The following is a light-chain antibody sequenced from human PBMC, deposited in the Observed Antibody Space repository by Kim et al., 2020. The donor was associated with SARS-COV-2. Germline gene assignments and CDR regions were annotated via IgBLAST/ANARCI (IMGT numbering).Light chain of an antibody. V-gene: IGKV3-15*01. CDR1: QSVGKS. J-gene: IGKJ2*01. CDR3: QQYSKWPYT. CDR2: GAF. Sequence: SVSPGERATRSCRASQSVGKSLAWYQQIRGRAPRLLMYGAFTRATGVPARFSGSGSGTDFTLTISRLQSEDFAVYFCQQYSKWPYTFGKGTKLEI.